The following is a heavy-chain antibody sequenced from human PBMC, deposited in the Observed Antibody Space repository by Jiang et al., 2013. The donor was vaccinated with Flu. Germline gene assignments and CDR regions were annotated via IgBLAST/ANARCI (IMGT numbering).Heavy chain of an antibody. D-gene: IGHD2-21*01. Sequence: AMNWVRQAPGQGLEWMGWINTNTGNPTYAQGFTGRFVFSLDTSVSTAYLQISSLKAEDTAVYYCARDKRVVVIATNPYYYYYGMDVWGQGTTVTVSS. CDR1: A. V-gene: IGHV7-4-1*02. CDR2: INTNTGNP. CDR3: ARDKRVVVIATNPYYYYYGMDV. J-gene: IGHJ6*02.